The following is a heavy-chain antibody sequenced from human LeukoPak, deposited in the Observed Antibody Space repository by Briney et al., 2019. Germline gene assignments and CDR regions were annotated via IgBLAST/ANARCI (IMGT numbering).Heavy chain of an antibody. CDR1: GGSVSSFF. D-gene: IGHD3-16*01. J-gene: IGHJ4*02. Sequence: SETLSLTCTVSGGSVSSFFWSWIRQPAGKGLEWIGRIHPSGSSNYNPSLKSRVTMSVDTSKNQFSLKLTSVTAADTAVYYCARMGAAIDYWGQGTLVTVSS. V-gene: IGHV4-4*07. CDR2: IHPSGSS. CDR3: ARMGAAIDY.